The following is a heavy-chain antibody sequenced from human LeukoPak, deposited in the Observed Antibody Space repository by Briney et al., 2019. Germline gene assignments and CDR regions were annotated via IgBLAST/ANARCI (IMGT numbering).Heavy chain of an antibody. CDR1: GFTFSSYA. Sequence: GGSLRLSCAASGFTFSSYAMNWVRQAPGKGLEWVSSISGSGGSTYYADSVKGRFTISRDNAKNTLYLQMNSLRAEDTAVYYCANAPKYMTPGAFDIWGQGTMVTVSS. J-gene: IGHJ3*02. CDR2: ISGSGGST. CDR3: ANAPKYMTPGAFDI. V-gene: IGHV3-23*01. D-gene: IGHD1-1*01.